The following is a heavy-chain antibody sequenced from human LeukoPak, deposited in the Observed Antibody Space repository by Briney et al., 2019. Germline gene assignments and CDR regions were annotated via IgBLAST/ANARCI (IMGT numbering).Heavy chain of an antibody. CDR3: LTGER. CDR1: GFTFDEDW. J-gene: IGHJ4*02. V-gene: IGHV3-74*01. D-gene: IGHD1-1*01. CDR2: INSDGTRT. Sequence: GGSLRLSCVASGFTFDEDWMNWVRQPLGKGPVAISRINSDGTRTIYADAVRGRFIISRDNAKNTVYLQMNSLRVEDTAVYYCLTGERWGQGTLVTVSS.